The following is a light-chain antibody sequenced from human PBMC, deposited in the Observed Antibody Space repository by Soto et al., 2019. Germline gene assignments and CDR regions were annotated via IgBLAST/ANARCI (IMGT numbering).Light chain of an antibody. CDR2: KNN. V-gene: IGLV1-40*01. CDR1: RSNVGANYD. Sequence: QSVLTQPPSVSGAPGQTITISCTGSRSNVGANYDVHWYQVLPGAGPRLLIYKNNNRPSGVPDRFPGSKSGTSASLAITGLRAEDEADYYCQSYDNILSGPLFGGGTKVTVL. J-gene: IGLJ3*02. CDR3: QSYDNILSGPL.